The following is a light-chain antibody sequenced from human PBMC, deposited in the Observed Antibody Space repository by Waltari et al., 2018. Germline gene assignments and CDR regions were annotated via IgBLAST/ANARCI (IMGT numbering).Light chain of an antibody. J-gene: IGLJ3*02. CDR2: DVS. CDR1: RSAVGGYNY. Sequence: QSALTQPASVSGSPGQSITISCTGTRSAVGGYNYVSWSQQHPGKAPKVMIYDVSKRPSGVSNRFSGSKSGNTASLTISGLQAEDEADYYCSSYTSSSTWVFGGGTKLTVL. V-gene: IGLV2-14*01. CDR3: SSYTSSSTWV.